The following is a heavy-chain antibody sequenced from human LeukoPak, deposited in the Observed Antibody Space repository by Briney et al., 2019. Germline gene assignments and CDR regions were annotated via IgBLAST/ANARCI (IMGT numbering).Heavy chain of an antibody. J-gene: IGHJ4*02. Sequence: SETLSLTCTVSGGPIRSYYWSWIRQPAGKGLEWIGRIYSSGSTNYNPSLKSRVTISVDTSKNQFSLRLNSVTAADTAVYYCARRGKSYGDADYWGQGTLVTVSS. D-gene: IGHD5-18*01. CDR1: GGPIRSYY. CDR2: IYSSGST. V-gene: IGHV4-4*07. CDR3: ARRGKSYGDADY.